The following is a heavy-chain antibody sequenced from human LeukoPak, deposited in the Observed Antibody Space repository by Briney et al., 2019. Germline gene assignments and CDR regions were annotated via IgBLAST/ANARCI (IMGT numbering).Heavy chain of an antibody. CDR3: ARGSNWGDY. J-gene: IGHJ4*02. D-gene: IGHD7-27*01. CDR2: ISSTSTSI. CDR1: GFTFSSST. Sequence: PGGSLRLSCAASGFTFSSSTMNWVRQAPGKGLEWVSSISSTSTSINYADSVRGRFTISRDNAKNSLYLQMSSLRAEDTAVYYCARGSNWGDYWGQGTLVTVSS. V-gene: IGHV3-21*01.